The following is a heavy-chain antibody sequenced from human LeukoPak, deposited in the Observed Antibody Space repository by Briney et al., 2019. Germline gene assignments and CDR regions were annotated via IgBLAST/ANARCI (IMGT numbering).Heavy chain of an antibody. CDR2: IIPIFGTA. J-gene: IGHJ3*02. V-gene: IGHV1-69*13. CDR1: GGTFSSYA. D-gene: IGHD5-24*01. CDR3: AKGRDGYSDDAFDI. Sequence: ASVKVSCKASGGTFSSYAISWVRQAPGQGLEWMGGIIPIFGTANYAQKFQGRVTITADESTSTAYMELSSLRSEDTAVYYCAKGRDGYSDDAFDIWGQGTMVTVSS.